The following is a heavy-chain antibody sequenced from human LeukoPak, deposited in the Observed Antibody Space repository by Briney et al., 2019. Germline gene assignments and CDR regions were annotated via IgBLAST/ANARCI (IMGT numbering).Heavy chain of an antibody. Sequence: ASVKVSCKASGGTFSSYAISWVRQAPGQGLEWMGGIIPIFGTANYAQKFQGRVTITADESTSIAYMELSSLRSEDTAVYYCARGSGGEYYFDYWGQGTLVTVSS. CDR3: ARGSGGEYYFDY. CDR1: GGTFSSYA. D-gene: IGHD2-15*01. V-gene: IGHV1-69*13. J-gene: IGHJ4*02. CDR2: IIPIFGTA.